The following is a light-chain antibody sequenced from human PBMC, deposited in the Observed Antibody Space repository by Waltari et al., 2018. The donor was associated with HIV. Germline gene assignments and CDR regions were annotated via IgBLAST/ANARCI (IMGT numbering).Light chain of an antibody. Sequence: SALTQPASVSGSPGQSITISCLGASSDSGSFEYVSGYKQHPDKAPKLIHYEVTCRPSGVSCRFSGSRSGSMASFTIAGLQPEDEADYFCFSYSDSGTILFGGGTRVTVL. CDR1: SSDSGSFEY. J-gene: IGLJ2*01. CDR3: FSYSDSGTIL. CDR2: EVT. V-gene: IGLV2-14*01.